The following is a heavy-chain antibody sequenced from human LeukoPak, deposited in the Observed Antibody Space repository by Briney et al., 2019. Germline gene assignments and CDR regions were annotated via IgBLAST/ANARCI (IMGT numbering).Heavy chain of an antibody. CDR3: ARADDRVVTRYFGY. D-gene: IGHD3-3*01. CDR2: IYYSGST. CDR1: GGSISSSSYY. V-gene: IGHV4-39*01. Sequence: KPSETLSLTCTVSGGSISSSSYYWGWIRQPPGKGLEWIGSIYYSGSTYYNPSLKSRVTISVDTSKNQFSLKLSSVTAADTAVYYCARADDRVVTRYFGYWGQGTLVTVSS. J-gene: IGHJ4*02.